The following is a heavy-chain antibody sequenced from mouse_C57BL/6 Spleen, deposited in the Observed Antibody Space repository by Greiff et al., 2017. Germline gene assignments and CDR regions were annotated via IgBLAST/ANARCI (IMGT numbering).Heavy chain of an antibody. CDR1: GYTFTSYW. D-gene: IGHD2-4*01. V-gene: IGHV1-69*01. CDR2: IDPSDSYT. Sequence: QVQLQQPGAELVMPGASVKLSCKASGYTFTSYWMHWVKQRPGQGLEWIGEIDPSDSYTNYNQKFKSKSTLTVDKSSSTAYMQLSSLTSEDSAVYYFARVDYVGYWGQGTTLTVSS. CDR3: ARVDYVGY. J-gene: IGHJ2*01.